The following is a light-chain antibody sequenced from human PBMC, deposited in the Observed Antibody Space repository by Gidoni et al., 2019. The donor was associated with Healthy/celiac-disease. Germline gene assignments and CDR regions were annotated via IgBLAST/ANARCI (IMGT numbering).Light chain of an antibody. V-gene: IGKV3-20*01. CDR2: GAS. CDR1: QSVSSSY. Sequence: EIVLTQSPGTLSLSPGERATLSCSASQSVSSSYLAWYQQKPGQAPRLLIYGASSRATGIPDRFSGSGSGTDFTLTISRLEPEDFAVYYCQQYGSSPPWTFGRGTKVEIK. CDR3: QQYGSSPPWT. J-gene: IGKJ1*01.